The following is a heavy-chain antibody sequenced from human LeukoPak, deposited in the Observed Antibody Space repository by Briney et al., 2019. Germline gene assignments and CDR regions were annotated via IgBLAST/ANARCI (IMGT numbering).Heavy chain of an antibody. CDR2: IGTAGDT. V-gene: IGHV3-13*01. Sequence: GGSLRLSCAASGFTFSSYDMHWVRQATGKGLEWVSAIGTAGDTYYPGSVKGRFTISRENAKNSLYLQMNSLRAEDTAVYYCARAVSSSWEFDYWGQGTLVTVSS. CDR3: ARAVSSSWEFDY. D-gene: IGHD6-13*01. CDR1: GFTFSSYD. J-gene: IGHJ4*02.